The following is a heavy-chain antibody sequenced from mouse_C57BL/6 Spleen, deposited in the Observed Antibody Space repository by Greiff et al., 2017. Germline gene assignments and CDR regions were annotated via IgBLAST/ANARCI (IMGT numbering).Heavy chain of an antibody. Sequence: QVQLQQPGAELVKPGASVKMSCKASGYTFTSYWITWVKQRPGQGLEWIGDIYPGSGSTNYNEKFKSKATLTVDTSSSTAYMQLSSLTSEDSAVYYCAREHNYDGSSPYYFDYWGQGTTLTVSS. V-gene: IGHV1-55*01. CDR2: IYPGSGST. D-gene: IGHD1-1*01. CDR1: GYTFTSYW. CDR3: AREHNYDGSSPYYFDY. J-gene: IGHJ2*01.